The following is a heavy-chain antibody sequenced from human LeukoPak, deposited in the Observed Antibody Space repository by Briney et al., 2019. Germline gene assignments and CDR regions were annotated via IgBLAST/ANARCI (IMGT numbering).Heavy chain of an antibody. J-gene: IGHJ4*02. Sequence: SETLSLTCAVYGGSFSGYYWSWIRQPPGKGLEWVGEINHSGSTNYNPSLKSRVTISVDTSKNQFSLKLSSVTAADTAVYYCASGYRIAAAAPFDYWGQGTLVTVSS. CDR2: INHSGST. V-gene: IGHV4-34*01. CDR3: ASGYRIAAAAPFDY. D-gene: IGHD6-13*01. CDR1: GGSFSGYY.